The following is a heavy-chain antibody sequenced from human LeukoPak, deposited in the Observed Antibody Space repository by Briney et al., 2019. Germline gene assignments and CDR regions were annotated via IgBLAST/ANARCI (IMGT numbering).Heavy chain of an antibody. V-gene: IGHV3-30*18. CDR1: GFTFRNYG. CDR2: TSHDGSNK. J-gene: IGHJ4*02. CDR3: VKDWGAYFASGSSYFDY. Sequence: GGSLRLSCAASGFTFRNYGMHWVRQAPGKGLEWVAVTSHDGSNKYYTDSAKGRFTISRDNSKDTLYLQMNSLRPEDTAVYYCVKDWGAYFASGSSYFDYWGQGTLVTVSS. D-gene: IGHD3-10*01.